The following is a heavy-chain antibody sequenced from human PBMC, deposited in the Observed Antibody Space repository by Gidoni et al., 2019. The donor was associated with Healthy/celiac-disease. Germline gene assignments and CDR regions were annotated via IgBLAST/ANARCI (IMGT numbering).Heavy chain of an antibody. CDR3: ARDQWGSTYYYYYGMDV. CDR2: IWYDGSNK. CDR1: GFTFSSYG. D-gene: IGHD2-8*01. V-gene: IGHV3-33*01. J-gene: IGHJ6*02. Sequence: QVQLVESGGGVVQPGRSLRLSCAASGFTFSSYGMHWVRQAPGKGLGGVAVIWYDGSNKYYADSVKGRFTISRDNSKNTLYLQMNSLRAEDTAVYYCARDQWGSTYYYYYGMDVWGQGTTVTVSS.